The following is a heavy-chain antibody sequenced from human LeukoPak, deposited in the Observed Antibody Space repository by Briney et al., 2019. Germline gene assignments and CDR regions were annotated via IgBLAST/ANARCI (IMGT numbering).Heavy chain of an antibody. J-gene: IGHJ5*02. D-gene: IGHD3-22*01. CDR1: GFTFSSYA. CDR3: ARGDYYDSSGFLGLDWFDP. V-gene: IGHV3-21*01. Sequence: PGGSLRLSCAASGFTFSSYAMHWVRQAPGKGLEWVSSISSSSSYIYYADSVKGRFTISRDNAKNSLYLQMNSLRAEDTAVYYCARGDYYDSSGFLGLDWFDPWGREPWSPSPQ. CDR2: ISSSSSYI.